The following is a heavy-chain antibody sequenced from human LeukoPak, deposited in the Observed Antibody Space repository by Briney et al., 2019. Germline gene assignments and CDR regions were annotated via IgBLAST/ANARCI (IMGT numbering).Heavy chain of an antibody. Sequence: SVKVSCKASGGTFSSYAISWVRQAPGQGLEWMGRIIPIFGIANYAQKFQGRVTITADKSTSTAYMELSSLRSEDTAVYYCASGGLYCSSTSCYTAGYYYGMDVWGQGTTVTVSS. CDR1: GGTFSSYA. D-gene: IGHD2-2*02. CDR2: IIPIFGIA. CDR3: ASGGLYCSSTSCYTAGYYYGMDV. J-gene: IGHJ6*02. V-gene: IGHV1-69*04.